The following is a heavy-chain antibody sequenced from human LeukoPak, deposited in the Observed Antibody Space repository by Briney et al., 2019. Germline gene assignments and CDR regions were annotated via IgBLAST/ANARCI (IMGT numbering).Heavy chain of an antibody. J-gene: IGHJ4*02. V-gene: IGHV4-59*08. CDR1: GGSITNYC. Sequence: SETLPLTCTVSGGSITNYCWSWIRQPPGKGLEWIGYLYYTGSTNYNPSLKSRVTISVDMSKNQFSLKLRSMTAADTAVYYCARHGPGYSSVFDYWGQGTLVTVSS. CDR3: ARHGPGYSSVFDY. CDR2: LYYTGST. D-gene: IGHD6-19*01.